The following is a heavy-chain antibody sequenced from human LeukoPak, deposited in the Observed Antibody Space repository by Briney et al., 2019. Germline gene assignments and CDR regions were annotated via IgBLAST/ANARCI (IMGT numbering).Heavy chain of an antibody. CDR3: ARYYYDSSGPPRMYGMDV. J-gene: IGHJ6*02. D-gene: IGHD3-22*01. V-gene: IGHV3-23*01. CDR2: ISGSGGST. CDR1: GFTFSSYA. Sequence: GGSLRLSCAASGFTFSSYAMSWVRQAPGKGLEWVSAISGSGGSTYYADSVKGRFTISRDNSKNTLYLQMNSLRAEDTAVYYCARYYYDSSGPPRMYGMDVWGQGTTVTVSS.